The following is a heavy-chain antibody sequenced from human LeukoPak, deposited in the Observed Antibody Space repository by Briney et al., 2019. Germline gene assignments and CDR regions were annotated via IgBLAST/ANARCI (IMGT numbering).Heavy chain of an antibody. CDR2: INHSGST. CDR1: GGSFSGYY. J-gene: IGHJ5*02. Sequence: SETLSLTCAVYGGSFSGYYWSWIRQPPGKGLEWIGEINHSGSTNNNPSLKSRVTISVDTSQNKFSLKLSSVTAADTAVYYCARGLPQRIYNWNYVGKFNWFDPWGQGTLVSVSS. D-gene: IGHD1-7*01. CDR3: ARGLPQRIYNWNYVGKFNWFDP. V-gene: IGHV4-34*01.